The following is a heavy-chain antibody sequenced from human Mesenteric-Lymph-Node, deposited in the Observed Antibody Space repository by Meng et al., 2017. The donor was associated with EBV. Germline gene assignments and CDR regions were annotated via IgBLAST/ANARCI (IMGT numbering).Heavy chain of an antibody. CDR3: ARSDSSSWSDFDY. D-gene: IGHD6-13*01. CDR1: GCSFTDHN. V-gene: IGHV1-2*06. J-gene: IGHJ4*02. Sequence: QVQVVKAGAEVKKPGASVKVSCKASGCSFTDHNMHWVRQAPGQGLEWLGRINPKSGGTTYAQNFQGRVTMTRDTSISTAYMELSRLRSDDTAVYYCARSDSSSWSDFDYWGQGTLVTVSS. CDR2: INPKSGGT.